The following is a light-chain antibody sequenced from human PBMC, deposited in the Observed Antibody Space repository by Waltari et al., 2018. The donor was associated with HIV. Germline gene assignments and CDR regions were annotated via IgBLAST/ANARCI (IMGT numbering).Light chain of an antibody. Sequence: QSVLTQPPSASGTPGQTVTIPCSGSSSNIEGYTVNWYQPPPGTAPKLLIYDNNRRPSGVPDRFAGSKSGTSASLAISGLQSEDEGDFYCATWDDSMFGPVFGGGTKLTVL. CDR3: ATWDDSMFGPV. CDR1: SSNIEGYT. V-gene: IGLV1-44*01. J-gene: IGLJ3*02. CDR2: DNN.